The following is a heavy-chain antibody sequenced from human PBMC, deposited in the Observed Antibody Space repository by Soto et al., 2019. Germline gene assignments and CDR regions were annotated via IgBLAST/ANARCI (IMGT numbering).Heavy chain of an antibody. D-gene: IGHD1-7*01. CDR2: IYYSGST. CDR1: GGSISSSSYY. V-gene: IGHV4-39*01. Sequence: QLQLQESGPGLVKPSETLSLTCTVSGGSISSSSYYWGWIRQPPGKGLEWFGCIYYSGSTYYNPSLKSRATISVDTSKNQFSLKLSSVTAADTAVYYCARQGPNWNYGDYFDYWGQGTLVTVSS. CDR3: ARQGPNWNYGDYFDY. J-gene: IGHJ4*02.